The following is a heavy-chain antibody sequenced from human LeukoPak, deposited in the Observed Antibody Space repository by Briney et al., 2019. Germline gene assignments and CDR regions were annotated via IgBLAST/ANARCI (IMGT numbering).Heavy chain of an antibody. J-gene: IGHJ4*02. Sequence: GGSLRLSCAASGFTFSNYAMNWVRQAPGKGLEWVSTIGGSGSSAYYADSVKGRFTISRDNSKNTLYLQMNSLRMDDTAVYYCAKRSSDYYRGFDYWGQGTLVTVSS. D-gene: IGHD3-22*01. CDR1: GFTFSNYA. CDR3: AKRSSDYYRGFDY. CDR2: IGGSGSSA. V-gene: IGHV3-23*01.